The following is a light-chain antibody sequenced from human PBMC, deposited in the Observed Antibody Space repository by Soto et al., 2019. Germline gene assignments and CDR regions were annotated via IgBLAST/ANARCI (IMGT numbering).Light chain of an antibody. Sequence: EIVMTQSPATLSVSPGEGATLSCRASQSLSSRNLAWYQQKPGQAPRPLIYGVSSRATGIPDRFSGSGSGTDFTLTIRRLEPEDFAVYYCKQYDSSPRTFGQGTKVDIK. CDR3: KQYDSSPRT. J-gene: IGKJ1*01. V-gene: IGKV3-20*01. CDR2: GVS. CDR1: QSLSSRN.